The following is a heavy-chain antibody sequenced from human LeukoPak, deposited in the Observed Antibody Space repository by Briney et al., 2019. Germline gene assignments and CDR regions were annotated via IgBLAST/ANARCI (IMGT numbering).Heavy chain of an antibody. J-gene: IGHJ4*02. CDR1: GFTFSSYA. CDR2: ISSNGGST. V-gene: IGHV3-64*01. Sequence: GGSLRLSCAASGFTFSSYAMHWVRQAPGKELEYVSAISSNGGSTYYANSVKGRFTISRDNSKNTLYLQMGSLRAEDMAVYYCARVAGHCSSTSCENDYWGQGTLVTVSS. D-gene: IGHD2-2*01. CDR3: ARVAGHCSSTSCENDY.